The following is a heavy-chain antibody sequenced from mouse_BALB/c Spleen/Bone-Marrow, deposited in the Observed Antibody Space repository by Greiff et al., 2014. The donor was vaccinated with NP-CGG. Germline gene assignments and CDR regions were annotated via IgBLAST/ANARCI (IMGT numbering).Heavy chain of an antibody. D-gene: IGHD1-2*01. CDR3: ARQHYYGSYAMDY. J-gene: IGHJ4*01. CDR2: ISSGGGST. Sequence: EVQLVESGGGLVKPGGSLKLSCAASGFAFSSYDMSWVRQTPEKRLEWVAYISSGGGSTHYTDTVKGRFTVSRDNGKNTLYVQMSSLKSEDTAMYYCARQHYYGSYAMDYWGQGTSVTVSS. V-gene: IGHV5-12-1*01. CDR1: GFAFSSYD.